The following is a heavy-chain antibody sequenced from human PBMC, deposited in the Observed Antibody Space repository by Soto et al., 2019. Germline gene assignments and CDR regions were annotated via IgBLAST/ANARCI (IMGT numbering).Heavy chain of an antibody. CDR1: GFTFSNAW. V-gene: IGHV3-15*01. CDR3: ARGWFGERNDY. J-gene: IGHJ4*02. CDR2: IKSKTDGGTT. D-gene: IGHD3-10*01. Sequence: PGGPLRLSCAASGFTFSNAWMSWVRQAPGKGLEWVGRIKSKTDGGTTDYAAPVKGRFTISRDDSKNTLYLQMNSLKTEDTAVYYCARGWFGERNDYWGQGTLVTVSS.